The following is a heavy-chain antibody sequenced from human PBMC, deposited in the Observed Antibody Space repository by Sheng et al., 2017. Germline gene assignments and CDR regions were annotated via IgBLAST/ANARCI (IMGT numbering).Heavy chain of an antibody. J-gene: IGHJ6*02. CDR1: GGSFSGYY. V-gene: IGHV4-34*01. Sequence: QVQLQQWGAGLLKPSETLSLTCAVYGGSFSGYYWSWIRQPPGKGLEWIGEINHSGSTNYNPSLKSRVTISVDTSKNQFSLKLSSVTAADTAVYYCARGWSSSSDYYYGMDVWGQGTTVTVSS. CDR3: ARGWSSSSDYYYGMDV. CDR2: INHSGST. D-gene: IGHD6-6*01.